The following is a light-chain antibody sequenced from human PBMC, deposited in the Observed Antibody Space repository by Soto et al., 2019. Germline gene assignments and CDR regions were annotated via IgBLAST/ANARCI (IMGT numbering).Light chain of an antibody. CDR3: QQYNSYSRGT. V-gene: IGKV1-5*03. Sequence: DIQMTQSPSTLSASVGDRVTITCRASQNIKNWLAWYQQKPGKFPNLLIYTASTLESGVPSRFSGSGSGTEFTLTISSLQPDDFATYYCQQYNSYSRGTFGQGTKVEIK. CDR1: QNIKNW. J-gene: IGKJ1*01. CDR2: TAS.